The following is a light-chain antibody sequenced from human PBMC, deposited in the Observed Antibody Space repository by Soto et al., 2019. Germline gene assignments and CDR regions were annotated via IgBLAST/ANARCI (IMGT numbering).Light chain of an antibody. CDR1: SGHSTYA. Sequence: QLVLTQSPSASASLGASVKRTCTLDSGHSTYAIAWHQQQPAKGPRYLMQVNSDGGHTKVDGIPDRFSGPSSGAERYLTISSLQSEDEADYYCQTWGAGIRVFGGGTKVTVL. V-gene: IGLV4-69*01. CDR2: VNSDGGH. CDR3: QTWGAGIRV. J-gene: IGLJ3*02.